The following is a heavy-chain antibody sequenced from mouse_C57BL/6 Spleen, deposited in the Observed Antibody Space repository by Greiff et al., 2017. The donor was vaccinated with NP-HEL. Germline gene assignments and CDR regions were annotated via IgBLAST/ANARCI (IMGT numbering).Heavy chain of an antibody. CDR2: IYPRDGST. D-gene: IGHD3-2*02. V-gene: IGHV1-85*01. J-gene: IGHJ2*01. CDR1: GYTFTSYD. Sequence: VHLVESGPELVKPGASVKLSCKASGYTFTSYDINWVKQRPGQGLEWIGWIYPRDGSTKYNEKFKGKATLTVDTSSSTAYMELHSLTSEDSAVYFCARSLDSSEGNYWGQGTTLTVSS. CDR3: ARSLDSSEGNY.